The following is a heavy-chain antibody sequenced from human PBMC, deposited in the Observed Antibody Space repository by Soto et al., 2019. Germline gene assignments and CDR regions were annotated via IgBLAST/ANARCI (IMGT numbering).Heavy chain of an antibody. CDR1: GGSISSGGYY. V-gene: IGHV4-31*03. D-gene: IGHD3-10*01. Sequence: SETLSLTCTVSGGSISSGGYYWSWIRQHPGKGLEWIGYIYYSGSTYYNPSLKSRVTISIDTSKNQFSLKLTSVTAADTAVYYCAIFYDLRVRGTYDRFDSRGQGTLVTVSS. CDR2: IYYSGST. CDR3: AIFYDLRVRGTYDRFDS. J-gene: IGHJ5*01.